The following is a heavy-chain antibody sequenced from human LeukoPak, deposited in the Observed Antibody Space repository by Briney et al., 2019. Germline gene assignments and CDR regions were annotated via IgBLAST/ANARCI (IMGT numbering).Heavy chain of an antibody. J-gene: IGHJ4*02. CDR3: AKNEGSGSYYPPLFDY. D-gene: IGHD3-10*01. CDR2: ISWNIDSI. V-gene: IGHV3-9*03. Sequence: GRSLRLSCAASGFIFDDYAMHWVRQAPGKGLEWVSGISWNIDSIDYADSVKGRFTISRDNAKNSLYLQMNSLRAEDMALYYCAKNEGSGSYYPPLFDYWGQGTLVTVSS. CDR1: GFIFDDYA.